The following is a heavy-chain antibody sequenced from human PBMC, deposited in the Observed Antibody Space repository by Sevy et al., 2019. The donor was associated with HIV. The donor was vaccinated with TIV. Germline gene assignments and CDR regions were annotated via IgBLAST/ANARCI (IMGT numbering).Heavy chain of an antibody. CDR3: ARDQYGMDV. CDR1: GFTFSSYA. CDR2: ISDDGRNK. V-gene: IGHV3-30-3*01. J-gene: IGHJ6*02. Sequence: GGSLRLSCAASGFTFSSYAMHWVRQAPGKGLEWVAVISDDGRNKYYADSVKGRFTISRDNSKNTLYLQMNSLRAEDTAVYYLARDQYGMDVWGQGTTVTVSS.